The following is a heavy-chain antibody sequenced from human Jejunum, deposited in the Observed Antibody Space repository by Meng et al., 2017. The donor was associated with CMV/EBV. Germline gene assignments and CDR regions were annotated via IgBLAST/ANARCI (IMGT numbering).Heavy chain of an antibody. D-gene: IGHD2/OR15-2a*01. V-gene: IGHV7-4-1*02. CDR3: ARGGNFDP. CDR2: ISTNTGTP. Sequence: QMVQCGLEVEKPWPSVKVACTDSGYTFSTYTINWVRQAHGRGLEWMGWISTNTGTPTYTQGFTGRFVFSLDTSVSTAYLQISSLKAEDTAVYYCARGGNFDPWGQGTLVTVSS. J-gene: IGHJ5*02. CDR1: GYTFSTYT.